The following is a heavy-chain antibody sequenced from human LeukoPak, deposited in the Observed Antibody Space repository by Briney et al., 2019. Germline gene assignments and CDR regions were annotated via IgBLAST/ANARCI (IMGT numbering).Heavy chain of an antibody. CDR2: IYPGDSDT. V-gene: IGHV5-51*01. J-gene: IGHJ4*02. Sequence: GESLKISCKGSGYSFTSYWIGWVRQMPGKGLEWMGIIYPGDSDTRYSPSFQGQVTISADKSISTAYLQWSSLKASDTAMYYCARGSIWYYDSSGYYYDYWGQGTLVTVSS. CDR1: GYSFTSYW. CDR3: ARGSIWYYDSSGYYYDY. D-gene: IGHD3-22*01.